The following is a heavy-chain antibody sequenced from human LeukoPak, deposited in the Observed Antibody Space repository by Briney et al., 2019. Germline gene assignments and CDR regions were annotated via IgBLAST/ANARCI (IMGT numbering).Heavy chain of an antibody. V-gene: IGHV5-51*01. CDR2: IYPGDSHT. CDR3: ASRFFYDSPWGFDS. J-gene: IGHJ4*02. D-gene: IGHD3-22*01. CDR1: EYSFTSYW. Sequence: GESLKISCKGSEYSFTSYWVGWVRQMPGKGLEWMGVIYPGDSHTRYSPSFQGQVTISVDKSISTAYLQWSSLRASDTAMYYCASRFFYDSPWGFDSWGQGTLVTVAS.